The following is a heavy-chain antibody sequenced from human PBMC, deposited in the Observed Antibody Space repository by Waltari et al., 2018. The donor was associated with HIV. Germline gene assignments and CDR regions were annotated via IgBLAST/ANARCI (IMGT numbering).Heavy chain of an antibody. Sequence: QVYLMESGGGVVQPGGSLKHSWAASGLTFSSYGMHWVRQAPGKGLEWVAVIWSDGYNKCYADSVRGRFTFSRDNSKYTLSLQMNSLRAEDTALYYCVKERGPFNGFDIWGQGTMVTVSS. J-gene: IGHJ3*02. CDR1: GLTFSSYG. CDR2: IWSDGYNK. CDR3: VKERGPFNGFDI. V-gene: IGHV3-33*06. D-gene: IGHD3-16*01.